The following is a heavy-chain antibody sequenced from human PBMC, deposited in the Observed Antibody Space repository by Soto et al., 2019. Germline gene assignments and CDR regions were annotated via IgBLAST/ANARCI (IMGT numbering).Heavy chain of an antibody. J-gene: IGHJ6*02. D-gene: IGHD3-16*02. Sequence: GGSLRLSCAASGFTFSSYSMNWVRQAPGKGLEWVSSISSSSSYIYYADSVKGRFTISRDNAKNSLYLQMNSLRAEDTAVYYCARDLPDYVWGSYHHYGMDVWGQGTTVTVSS. CDR3: ARDLPDYVWGSYHHYGMDV. CDR2: ISSSSSYI. CDR1: GFTFSSYS. V-gene: IGHV3-21*01.